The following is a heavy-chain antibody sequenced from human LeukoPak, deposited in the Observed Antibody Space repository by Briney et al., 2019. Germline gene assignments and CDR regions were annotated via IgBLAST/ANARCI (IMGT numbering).Heavy chain of an antibody. J-gene: IGHJ5*02. D-gene: IGHD2-15*01. V-gene: IGHV1-69*01. Sequence: EASVKVSCKASGGTFSSSAISWVRQAPGQGFEWMGGIIPIFGTANYAQKFQGRVTITANESTSTAYMELSSLRSEDTAVYYCARLYCSGGSCYSANWFDPWGQGTLVTVSS. CDR3: ARLYCSGGSCYSANWFDP. CDR2: IIPIFGTA. CDR1: GGTFSSSA.